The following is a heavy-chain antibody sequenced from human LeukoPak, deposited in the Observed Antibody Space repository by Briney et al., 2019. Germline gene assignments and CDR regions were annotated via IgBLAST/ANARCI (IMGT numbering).Heavy chain of an antibody. CDR2: ISSSSSYI. CDR1: GFTFSSYS. CDR3: ARDIVVVPAARGDYFDY. D-gene: IGHD2-2*01. V-gene: IGHV3-21*01. Sequence: GGSLRLSCAASGFTFSSYSMDWVRQAPGKGLEWVSSISSSSSYIYYADSVKGRFTISRDNAKNSLYLQMNSLRAEDTAVYYCARDIVVVPAARGDYFDYWGQGTLVTVSS. J-gene: IGHJ4*02.